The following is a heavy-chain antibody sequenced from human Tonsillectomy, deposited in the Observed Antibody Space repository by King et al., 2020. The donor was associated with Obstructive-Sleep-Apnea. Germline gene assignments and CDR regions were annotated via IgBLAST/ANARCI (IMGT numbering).Heavy chain of an antibody. CDR3: ARDTLYYYGSGSLVDY. J-gene: IGHJ4*02. CDR1: GFTFSSYA. CDR2: ISYDGSNK. D-gene: IGHD3-10*01. Sequence: VQLVESGGGVVQPGRSLRLSCAASGFTFSSYAMHWVRQAPGKGLEWVAVISYDGSNKYYADSVKCRFTISRDNSKNTLYLQMNSLRAEDTAVYYCARDTLYYYGSGSLVDYWGQGTLVTVSS. V-gene: IGHV3-30*04.